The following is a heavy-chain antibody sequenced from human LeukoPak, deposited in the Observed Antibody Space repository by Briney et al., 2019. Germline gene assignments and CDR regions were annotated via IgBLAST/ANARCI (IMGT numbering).Heavy chain of an antibody. CDR3: ARSEMVETPPDY. D-gene: IGHD2-8*01. CDR2: ISAYNGNT. Sequence: GASVKVSCKASGYTFTSYGISWVRQAPGQGLEWVGWISAYNGNTYYAQKLQGRVTMTTDTSTSTAYMELRSLRSDDTAVYYCARSEMVETPPDYWGQGTLVTVSS. V-gene: IGHV1-18*01. CDR1: GYTFTSYG. J-gene: IGHJ4*02.